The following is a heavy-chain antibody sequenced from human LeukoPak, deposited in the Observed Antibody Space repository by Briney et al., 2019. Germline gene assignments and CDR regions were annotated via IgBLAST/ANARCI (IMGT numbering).Heavy chain of an antibody. Sequence: GGSLRLSCAASGFTFNTYTMNWVRQAPGKGLEWVSYISGSSGIIDYADSVRGRFTISRDNAKNSLYLQMNSLRAEDTAVYYCARAEYWGYFDYWGQGTLVTVSS. V-gene: IGHV3-48*01. CDR3: ARAEYWGYFDY. CDR1: GFTFNTYT. J-gene: IGHJ4*02. D-gene: IGHD3-16*01. CDR2: ISGSSGII.